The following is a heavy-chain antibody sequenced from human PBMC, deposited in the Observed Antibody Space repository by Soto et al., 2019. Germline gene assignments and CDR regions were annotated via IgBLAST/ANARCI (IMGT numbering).Heavy chain of an antibody. CDR2: IFSNDEK. CDR1: GFSLSNARMG. D-gene: IGHD3-16*02. CDR3: ARMGDYVWGSYRYNYYYYGMDV. J-gene: IGHJ6*02. V-gene: IGHV2-26*01. Sequence: QVTLKESGPVLVKPTETLTLTCTVSGFSLSNARMGVSWIRQPPGKALEWLAHIFSNDEKSYSTSLKSRLTISTDTSKSQVVLTMTNMDPVDTATYYCARMGDYVWGSYRYNYYYYGMDVWGQGTTVTVSS.